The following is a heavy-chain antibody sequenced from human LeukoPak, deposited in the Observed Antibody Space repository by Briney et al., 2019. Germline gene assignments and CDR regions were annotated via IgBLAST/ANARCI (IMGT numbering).Heavy chain of an antibody. D-gene: IGHD5-24*01. CDR3: AAVEMGDFDY. CDR2: IYPGDSDT. CDR1: GYRFTSYW. V-gene: IGHV5-51*01. J-gene: IGHJ4*02. Sequence: GESPKISFKGSGYRFTSYWIGWVRPMPGKGLEWMGIIYPGDSDTRYSPSFQGQVTISADKSISTAYLQWSSLKASDTAMYYCAAVEMGDFDYWGQGTLVTVSS.